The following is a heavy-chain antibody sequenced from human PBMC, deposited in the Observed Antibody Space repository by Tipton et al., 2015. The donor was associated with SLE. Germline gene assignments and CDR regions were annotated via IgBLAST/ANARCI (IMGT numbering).Heavy chain of an antibody. Sequence: TLSLTCTVSGGSISSHYWSWIRQPPGKGLEWIVYIYYSGSINYNPSLKSRVTISVDTSKNQFSLKLSSVTAADTAVYYCAGSYSGSDDAFDIWGQGTMVTVSS. J-gene: IGHJ3*02. CDR2: IYYSGSI. D-gene: IGHD1-26*01. CDR3: AGSYSGSDDAFDI. V-gene: IGHV4-59*11. CDR1: GGSISSHY.